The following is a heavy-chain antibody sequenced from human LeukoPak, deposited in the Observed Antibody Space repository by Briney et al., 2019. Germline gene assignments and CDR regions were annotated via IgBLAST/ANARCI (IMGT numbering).Heavy chain of an antibody. J-gene: IGHJ4*02. CDR2: MYYSGNT. Sequence: SENLSLTCTVSGGSISSGHYWWGWIRQPPGKGLDWIGSMYYSGNTHYNPSLQTRVTVSVDTSKNQFSLKLTSVTAADTAVYYCVRQRGVGSWSFDYWGQGNLVTVSS. CDR1: GGSISSGHYW. CDR3: VRQRGVGSWSFDY. D-gene: IGHD2-15*01. V-gene: IGHV4-39*01.